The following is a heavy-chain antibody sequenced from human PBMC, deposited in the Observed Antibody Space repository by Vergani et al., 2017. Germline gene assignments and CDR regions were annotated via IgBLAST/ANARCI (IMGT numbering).Heavy chain of an antibody. V-gene: IGHV3-33*01. CDR1: GFTFSSYG. CDR3: ARDMGGAYGMDV. J-gene: IGHJ6*04. Sequence: QVQLVESGGGVVQPGRSLRLSCAASGFTFSSYGMHWVRQAPGKGLEWVAVIWYDGSNKYYADSVKGRFTISRDNSKNTLYLQMNSLRAEDTAVYYCARDMGGAYGMDVWGKGTTVTVSS. CDR2: IWYDGSNK. D-gene: IGHD3-16*01.